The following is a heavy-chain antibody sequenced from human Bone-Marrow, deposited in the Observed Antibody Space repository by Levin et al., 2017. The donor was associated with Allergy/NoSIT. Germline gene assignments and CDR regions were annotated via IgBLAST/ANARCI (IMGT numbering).Heavy chain of an antibody. CDR3: AKEGSRGYSYGRLDLDY. V-gene: IGHV3-30*18. D-gene: IGHD5-18*01. CDR2: ISNDESHA. CDR1: GFTFRSYA. J-gene: IGHJ4*02. Sequence: GGSLRLSCAASGFTFRSYAMHWVRQAPGKGLEWVALISNDESHAYYVDSVKGRFTISRDNSRNTLYLQMNSLIAEDTAVYYCAKEGSRGYSYGRLDLDYWGQGILVTVSS.